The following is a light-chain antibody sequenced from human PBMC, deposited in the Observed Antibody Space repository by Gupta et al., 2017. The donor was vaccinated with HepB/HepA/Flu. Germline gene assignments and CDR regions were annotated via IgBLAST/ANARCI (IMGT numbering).Light chain of an antibody. CDR3: QQDGSSPRT. J-gene: IGKJ1*01. Sequence: EIVSTPSPGTLSLSPGERATLYCRASQSVSSSYLAWYQQKPGQAPRLLIYGASSRATGIPDRFSGSGSGTDFTLTINRLEPEDFAVYYCQQDGSSPRTFGQGTKVEIK. V-gene: IGKV3-20*01. CDR2: GAS. CDR1: QSVSSSY.